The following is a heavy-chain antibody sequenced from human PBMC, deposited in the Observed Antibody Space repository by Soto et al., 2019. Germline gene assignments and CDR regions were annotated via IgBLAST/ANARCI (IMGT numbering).Heavy chain of an antibody. D-gene: IGHD3-16*01. J-gene: IGHJ3*01. CDR2: IYHSGSP. CDR3: ARKPDVATAKVGGGYVFDV. V-gene: IGHV4-4*02. CDR1: SGSIFTTNW. Sequence: QVQLQESGPGLVKPSGTLSLTCAASSGSIFTTNWWSWVRQSPGRGLQWIGDIYHSGSPKYNPSLRRRVGVSLAPSKDRFFLNLTSVTAADTAVYYCARKPDVATAKVGGGYVFDVWGQGTMVTVSS.